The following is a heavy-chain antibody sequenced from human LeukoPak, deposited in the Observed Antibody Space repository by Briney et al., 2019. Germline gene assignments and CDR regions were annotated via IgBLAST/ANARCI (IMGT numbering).Heavy chain of an antibody. CDR1: GLTFSTYA. J-gene: IGHJ6*02. CDR3: ARYCTGGRCYSSAKASVYYGMVV. Sequence: GGSLRLSCAASGLTFSTYAMTLVRQAPGKGLEWVSVISASGGTTHYADSVKGRFTISRDNSKNTLYLQVNSLRAEDTAVYFCARYCTGGRCYSSAKASVYYGMVVWGQGTTVTVSS. D-gene: IGHD2-15*01. V-gene: IGHV3-23*01. CDR2: ISASGGTT.